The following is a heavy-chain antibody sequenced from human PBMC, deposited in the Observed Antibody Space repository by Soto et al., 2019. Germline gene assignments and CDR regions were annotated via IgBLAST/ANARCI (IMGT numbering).Heavy chain of an antibody. CDR1: GYSFSNSG. D-gene: IGHD2-8*01. CDR3: ARDEYNNGRNWLNP. J-gene: IGHJ5*02. Sequence: QVELVQSGPEVKKPGASVKVSCKASGYSFSNSGFSWMRQAPGQGLEWMGGISTYNGNTNYAQKFQGRLSMTRATSTTTAFMELTTLRSDDTAVYYCARDEYNNGRNWLNPWGQGTLVTVTS. CDR2: ISTYNGNT. V-gene: IGHV1-18*01.